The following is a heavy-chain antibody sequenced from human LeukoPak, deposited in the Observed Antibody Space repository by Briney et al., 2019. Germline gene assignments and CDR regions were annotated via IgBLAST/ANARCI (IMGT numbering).Heavy chain of an antibody. D-gene: IGHD1-1*01. CDR3: ARDLWKTGTTIDQPNWFDP. V-gene: IGHV4-61*02. CDR2: IYTSGST. CDR1: GGSISSSSYY. Sequence: PSETLSLTCTVSGGSISSSSYYWSWIRQPAGKGLEWIGRIYTSGSTNYNPSLKSRVTMSVDTSKNQFSLKLSSVTAADTAVYYCARDLWKTGTTIDQPNWFDPWGQGTLVTVSS. J-gene: IGHJ5*02.